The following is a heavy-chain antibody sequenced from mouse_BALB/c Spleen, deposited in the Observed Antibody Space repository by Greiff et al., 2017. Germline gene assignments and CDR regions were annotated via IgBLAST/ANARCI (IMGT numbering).Heavy chain of an antibody. CDR1: GYTFSSYW. CDR3: ARWDAYDYGGAMDY. D-gene: IGHD2-4*01. J-gene: IGHJ4*01. CDR2: ILPGSGST. Sequence: QVQLQQSGAELMKPGASVKISCKATGYTFSSYWIEWVKQRPGHGLEWIGEILPGSGSTNYNEKFKGKATFTADTSSNTAYMQLSSLTSEDSAVYYCARWDAYDYGGAMDYWGQGTSVTVSS. V-gene: IGHV1-9*01.